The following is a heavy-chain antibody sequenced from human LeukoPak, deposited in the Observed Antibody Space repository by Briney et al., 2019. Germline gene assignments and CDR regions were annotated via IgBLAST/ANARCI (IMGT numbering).Heavy chain of an antibody. CDR3: ARDSPPPYCGGDCYEGA. J-gene: IGHJ5*02. CDR1: GFTVSSNY. D-gene: IGHD2-21*02. V-gene: IGHV3-53*01. Sequence: GSLRLSCAASGFTVSSNYMSWVRQAPGKGLEWVSVIYSGGSTYYADSVKGRFTISRDNSKNTLYLQMNSLRAEDTAVYYCARDSPPPYCGGDCYEGAWGQGTLVTVSS. CDR2: IYSGGST.